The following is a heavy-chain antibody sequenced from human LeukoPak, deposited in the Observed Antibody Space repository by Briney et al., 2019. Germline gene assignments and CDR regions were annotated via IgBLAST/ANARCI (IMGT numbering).Heavy chain of an antibody. J-gene: IGHJ4*02. CDR1: GFTFSGYS. CDR2: ISSSSSYI. V-gene: IGHV3-21*01. CDR3: AKESSGGWYFDY. D-gene: IGHD6-19*01. Sequence: PGGSLRLSCAASGFTFSGYSMNWVRQAPGKGLEWVSSISSSSSYIYYADSVKGRFTISRDNAKNSLYLQMNSLRAEDTAVYYCAKESSGGWYFDYWGQGTLVTVSS.